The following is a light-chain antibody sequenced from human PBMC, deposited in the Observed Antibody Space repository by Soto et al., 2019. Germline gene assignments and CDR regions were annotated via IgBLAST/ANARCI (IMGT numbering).Light chain of an antibody. J-gene: IGKJ1*01. CDR3: QQYGSWT. CDR2: GAS. Sequence: EIVLTQSPGTLSVSPGERATLSCRASQSISSNYLAWYHQKPGQAPSLLIYGASSRATGIPDRFSGSGSGTDFTLTISTLEPEDSAIYYWQQYGSWTFGQGTKVEIK. V-gene: IGKV3-20*01. CDR1: QSISSNY.